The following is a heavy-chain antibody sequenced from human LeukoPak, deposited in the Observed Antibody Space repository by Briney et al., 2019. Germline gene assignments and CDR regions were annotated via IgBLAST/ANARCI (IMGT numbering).Heavy chain of an antibody. V-gene: IGHV7-4-1*02. CDR3: ARISSSLTVEPYYYYYMDV. Sequence: ASVKVSCKASGYTFTSYAMNWVRQAPGQGLEWMGWINTNTGNPTYAQGFTGRFVFSLDTSVSTAYLQISSLKAEDTAVYYCARISSSLTVEPYYYYYMDVWGKGTTVTVSS. CDR2: INTNTGNP. CDR1: GYTFTSYA. D-gene: IGHD2-2*01. J-gene: IGHJ6*03.